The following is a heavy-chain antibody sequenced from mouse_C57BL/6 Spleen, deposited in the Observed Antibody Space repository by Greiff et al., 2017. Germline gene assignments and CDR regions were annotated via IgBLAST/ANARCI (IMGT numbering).Heavy chain of an antibody. J-gene: IGHJ4*01. CDR3: ARGYLYAMDY. CDR1: GYAFSSSW. CDR2: IYPGDGDT. V-gene: IGHV1-82*01. D-gene: IGHD2-2*01. Sequence: VQLQQSGPELVKPGASVKISCKASGYAFSSSWMNWVKQRPGKGLEWIGRIYPGDGDTNYNGKFKGKATLTADKSSSTAFMQLSSLPSEDSAVYFCARGYLYAMDYWGQGTSVTVSS.